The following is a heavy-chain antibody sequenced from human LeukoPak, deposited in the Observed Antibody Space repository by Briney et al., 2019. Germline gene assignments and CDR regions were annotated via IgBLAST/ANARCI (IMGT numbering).Heavy chain of an antibody. D-gene: IGHD3-10*01. CDR1: GGSISSGGYS. CDR3: ARAHMVRGVIVCYFDY. CDR2: IYHSGST. V-gene: IGHV4-30-2*01. Sequence: SQTLSLTCAVSGGSISSGGYSWSWIRQPPGKGLEWIGYIYHSGSTYYNPSLKSRVTISVDRSKNQFSLKLSSVTAADTAVYYCARAHMVRGVIVCYFDYWAREPWSPSPQ. J-gene: IGHJ4*02.